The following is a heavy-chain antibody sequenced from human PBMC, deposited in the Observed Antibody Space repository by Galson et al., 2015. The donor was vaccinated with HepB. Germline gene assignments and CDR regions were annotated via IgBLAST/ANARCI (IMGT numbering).Heavy chain of an antibody. Sequence: SLRLSCAGSGFTFSHYGMHWVRQAPGKGLEWVAVISYDGTNKYYGDSVKGRFTISRDNSKNTLYLQMNSLRAEDTAVYYCAKDRGVNHFDYWGQGTLVTVSS. CDR3: AKDRGVNHFDY. J-gene: IGHJ4*02. V-gene: IGHV3-30*18. CDR2: ISYDGTNK. CDR1: GFTFSHYG. D-gene: IGHD4-23*01.